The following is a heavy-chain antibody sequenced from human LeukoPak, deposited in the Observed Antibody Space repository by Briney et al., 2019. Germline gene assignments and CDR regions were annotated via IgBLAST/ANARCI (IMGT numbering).Heavy chain of an antibody. J-gene: IGHJ4*02. CDR2: IIPSFVSV. CDR3: ARARPNIEGAVSAIPPGFDY. D-gene: IGHD6-19*01. Sequence: ASVRVSCKASGGTFTTYAFSWVRQAPGQGLDWMVGIIPSFVSVNYAQKYKGRVTITADEFTSTASMELRSLRSEDTAVYYCARARPNIEGAVSAIPPGFDYWGQGTLVTVSS. V-gene: IGHV1-69*01. CDR1: GGTFTTYA.